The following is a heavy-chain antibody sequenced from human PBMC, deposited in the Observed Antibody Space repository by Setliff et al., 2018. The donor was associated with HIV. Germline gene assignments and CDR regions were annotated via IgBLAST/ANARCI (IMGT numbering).Heavy chain of an antibody. Sequence: GGSLRLSCAASGFTFSSYWMHWVRQAPGKGLVWVSRINNDESNTNYADSVKGRFTISRDDAKNTLYLQMNSLRAEDTAVYYCARAHDNHDSSGYSHDSWGQGSLVTVSS. J-gene: IGHJ4*02. CDR2: INNDESNT. V-gene: IGHV3-74*01. CDR1: GFTFSSYW. D-gene: IGHD3-22*01. CDR3: ARAHDNHDSSGYSHDS.